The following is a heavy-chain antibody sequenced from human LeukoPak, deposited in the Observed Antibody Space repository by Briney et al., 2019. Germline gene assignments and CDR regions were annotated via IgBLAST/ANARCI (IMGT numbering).Heavy chain of an antibody. CDR2: ISSSGSTI. V-gene: IGHV3-48*03. Sequence: GGSLRLSCAASGFTFSSYEMNWVRQAPGKGLEWVSYISSSGSTIYYADSVKGRFTISRDNAKNSLYLQMNNLRAEDTAVYYCAKGGYSSGRYFYYYMDVWGEGTTVTVSS. D-gene: IGHD5-18*01. J-gene: IGHJ6*03. CDR3: AKGGYSSGRYFYYYMDV. CDR1: GFTFSSYE.